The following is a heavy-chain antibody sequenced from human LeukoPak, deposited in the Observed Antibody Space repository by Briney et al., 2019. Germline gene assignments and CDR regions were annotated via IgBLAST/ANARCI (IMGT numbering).Heavy chain of an antibody. CDR1: GYIFPNFY. D-gene: IGHD2-2*01. CDR3: ARGYQFGGIIYFDY. V-gene: IGHV1-2*02. Sequence: GASVTVSCKASGYIFPNFYMHWVRQPPGQGLEWMGWINPYSGGTEYPQRFQGRVTLTRDTSISTAYMELTRVTSDDTAIYYCARGYQFGGIIYFDYWGQGALVTVSS. J-gene: IGHJ4*02. CDR2: INPYSGGT.